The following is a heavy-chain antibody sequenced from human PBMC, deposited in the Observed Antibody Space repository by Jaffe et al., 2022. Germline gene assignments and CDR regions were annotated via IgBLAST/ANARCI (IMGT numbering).Heavy chain of an antibody. V-gene: IGHV1-18*01. J-gene: IGHJ6*03. CDR3: ARDRFSVVPAAIADYYYYYMDV. Sequence: QVQLVQSGAEVKKPGASVKVSCKASGYTFTSYGISWVRQAPGQGLEWMGWISAYNGNTNYAQKLQGRVTMTTDTSTSTAYMELRSLRSDDTAVYYCARDRFSVVPAAIADYYYYYMDVWGKGTTVTVSS. CDR2: ISAYNGNT. CDR1: GYTFTSYG. D-gene: IGHD2-2*01.